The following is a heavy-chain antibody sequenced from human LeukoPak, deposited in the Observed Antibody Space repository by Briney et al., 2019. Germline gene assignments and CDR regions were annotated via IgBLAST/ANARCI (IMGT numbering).Heavy chain of an antibody. D-gene: IGHD1-26*01. CDR2: IYYSGST. CDR1: GGSVSSSTYY. CDR3: ARPSGSYGYAFDI. Sequence: SETLSLTCTVSGGSVSSSTYYWGWIRQPPGKGLEWIGSIYYSGSTNYNPSLKSRVTISVDTSKNQFSLKLSSVTAADTAVYYCARPSGSYGYAFDIWGQGTMVTVSS. J-gene: IGHJ3*02. V-gene: IGHV4-39*07.